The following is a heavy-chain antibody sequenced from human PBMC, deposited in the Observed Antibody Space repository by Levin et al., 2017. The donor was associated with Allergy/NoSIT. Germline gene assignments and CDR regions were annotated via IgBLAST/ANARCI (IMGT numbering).Heavy chain of an antibody. V-gene: IGHV1-69*13. CDR2: IIPIFGTA. Sequence: SVKVSCKASGGTFSSYAISWVRQAPGQGLEWMGGIIPIFGTANYAQKFQGRVTITADEFTSTAYMELSSLRSEDTAVYSCARGGTRYDLWSGYSYFDYWGQGTLVTVSS. CDR3: ARGGTRYDLWSGYSYFDY. J-gene: IGHJ4*02. D-gene: IGHD3-3*01. CDR1: GGTFSSYA.